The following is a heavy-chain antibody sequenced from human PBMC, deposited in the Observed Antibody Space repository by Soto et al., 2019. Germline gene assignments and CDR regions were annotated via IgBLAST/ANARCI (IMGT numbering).Heavy chain of an antibody. J-gene: IGHJ4*02. CDR3: AKGRRSGYDFDY. D-gene: IGHD5-12*01. CDR2: IIPIFGTA. CDR1: GGTFNNYA. Sequence: SLKVSCKASGGTFNNYAISWVRQAPGQGLEWMGGIIPIFGTANYAQNFQGRVTITADESTSTAYMELSSLRSEDTAVYYCAKGRRSGYDFDYWGQGTLVTVSS. V-gene: IGHV1-69*13.